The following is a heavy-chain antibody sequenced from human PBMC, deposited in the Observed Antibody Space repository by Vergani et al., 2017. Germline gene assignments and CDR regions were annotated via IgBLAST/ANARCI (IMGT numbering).Heavy chain of an antibody. CDR1: GFTFSSYA. V-gene: IGHV3-23*01. D-gene: IGHD2-2*01. J-gene: IGHJ4*02. Sequence: EVQLLESGGGLVQPGGSLRLSCAASGFTFSSYAMTWVRQAPGKGLEWVSAITAGGSSTYYADSVKGRFTISSDNAKNTLYLQMNSLRAEDTAVYYCARAREGYCSSTSCRYYYFDYWGQGTLVTVSS. CDR2: ITAGGSST. CDR3: ARAREGYCSSTSCRYYYFDY.